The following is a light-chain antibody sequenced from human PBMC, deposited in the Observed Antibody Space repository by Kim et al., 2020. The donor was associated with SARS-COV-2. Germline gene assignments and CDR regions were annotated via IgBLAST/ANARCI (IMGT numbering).Light chain of an antibody. J-gene: IGLJ7*01. CDR1: SGHSSYA. CDR2: LNSDGSH. CDR3: QTWGTGTHDV. Sequence: QLVLTQSPSASASLGASVKLTCTLSSGHSSYAIAWHQQQPEKGPRYLMKLNSDGSHSKGDGIPDRFSGSSSGAERYLTISSLQSEDEADYYCQTWGTGTHDVFGGGTQLTVL. V-gene: IGLV4-69*01.